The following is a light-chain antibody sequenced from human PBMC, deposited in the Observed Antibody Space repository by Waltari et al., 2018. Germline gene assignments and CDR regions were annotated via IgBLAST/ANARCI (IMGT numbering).Light chain of an antibody. CDR1: SSEIGIFDL. CDR3: CAYAGSTTLL. Sequence: QSALTQPASVSGSPGQSITISCTGTSSEIGIFDLVPWYQQHPDKAPNLTIDEVRKRPSGVSGRFSGSKSGYTASLTISGLQAEDEATYYCCAYAGSTTLLCGGGTKLTVL. CDR2: EVR. J-gene: IGLJ3*02. V-gene: IGLV2-23*02.